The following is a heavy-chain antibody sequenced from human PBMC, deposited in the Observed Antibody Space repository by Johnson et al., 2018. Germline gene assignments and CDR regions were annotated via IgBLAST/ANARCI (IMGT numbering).Heavy chain of an antibody. CDR3: AKEVPRVYYYYGMDV. CDR2: ISYDGSNK. J-gene: IGHJ6*02. V-gene: IGHV3-30*18. CDR1: GFTFSSYV. Sequence: QVQLVESGGGVVQPGRSLRLSCAASGFTFSSYVMHWVRQAPGKGLEWVAVISYDGSNKYYADSVKGRFTISRDNSKNTLYLQMNSLSAEDTAVYYCAKEVPRVYYYYGMDVWGQGTTVTVSS.